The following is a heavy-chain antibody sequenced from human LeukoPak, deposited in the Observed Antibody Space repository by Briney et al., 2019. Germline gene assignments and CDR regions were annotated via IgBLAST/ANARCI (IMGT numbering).Heavy chain of an antibody. CDR3: ARDLPGLQYYYYYMDV. J-gene: IGHJ6*03. V-gene: IGHV4-61*02. CDR1: GGSISSGSYY. D-gene: IGHD4-11*01. Sequence: TLSLTCTVSGGSISSGSYYWSWIRQPAGKGLEWIGRIYTSGSTNYNPSLKSRVTISVDTSKNQFSLKLSSVTAADTAVYYCARDLPGLQYYYYYMDVWGKGTTLTVSS. CDR2: IYTSGST.